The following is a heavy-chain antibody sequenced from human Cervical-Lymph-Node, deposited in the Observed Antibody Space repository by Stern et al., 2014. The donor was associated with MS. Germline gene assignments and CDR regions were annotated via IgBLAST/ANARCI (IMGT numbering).Heavy chain of an antibody. V-gene: IGHV1-46*01. CDR1: GYTFSIYY. CDR2: INPATGGT. CDR3: ARQNMVRGVTELDF. Sequence: QVQLAQSGTEVKKSGASVRVSCKASGYTFSIYYMHWVRQAPGQGLEWLGIINPATGGTTYAQKFQDRVTMTNDTSTSTLYLEMSSLISEDTAVYYCARQNMVRGVTELDFWGQGTLVTVSS. D-gene: IGHD3-10*01. J-gene: IGHJ4*02.